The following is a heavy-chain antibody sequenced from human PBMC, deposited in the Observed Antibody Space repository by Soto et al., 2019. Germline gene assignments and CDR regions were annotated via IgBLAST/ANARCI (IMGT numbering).Heavy chain of an antibody. CDR1: GYTFTCYA. D-gene: IGHD6-19*01. CDR3: ARAVAVAADFDY. V-gene: IGHV1-3*01. CDR2: INAGNGNT. J-gene: IGHJ4*02. Sequence: GGSVEVSCQASGYTFTCYAMHWGRPAPGQRLEWMGWINAGNGNTKYSQKFQGRVTITRDTSASTAYMELSSLRSEDTAVYYCARAVAVAADFDYWGQGTLVTVSS.